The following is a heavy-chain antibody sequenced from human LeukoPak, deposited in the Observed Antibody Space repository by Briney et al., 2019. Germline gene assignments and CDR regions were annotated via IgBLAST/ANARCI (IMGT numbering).Heavy chain of an antibody. V-gene: IGHV3-15*01. Sequence: GGSLRLYSAASGFTFSNAWMSRVPQAPGKGLEWVGRIKSKTGGGTTDYAAPVKGRFTISRNDSKNTLYLQMNSLKTEDTAVYYCAKTAADNWGQGTLVTVSS. CDR3: AKTAADN. J-gene: IGHJ4*02. D-gene: IGHD6-13*01. CDR2: IKSKTGGGTT. CDR1: GFTFSNAW.